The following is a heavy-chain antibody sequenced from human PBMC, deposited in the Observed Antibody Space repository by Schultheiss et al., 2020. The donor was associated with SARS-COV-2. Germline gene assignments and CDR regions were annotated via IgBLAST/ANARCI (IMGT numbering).Heavy chain of an antibody. D-gene: IGHD3-10*01. CDR2: ISGSGGST. V-gene: IGHV3-23*01. CDR3: AKAGGGFGELYDY. CDR1: GFTFSSYA. J-gene: IGHJ4*02. Sequence: GGSLRLSCAASGFTFSSYAMHWVRQAPGKGLEWVSAISGSGGSTYYADSVKGRFTISRDNSKNTLYLQMNSLRAEDTAVYYCAKAGGGFGELYDYWGQGTLVTVSS.